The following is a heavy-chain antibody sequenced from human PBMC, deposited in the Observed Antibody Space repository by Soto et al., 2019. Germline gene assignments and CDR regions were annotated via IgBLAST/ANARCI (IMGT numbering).Heavy chain of an antibody. CDR1: GGSFSGYY. D-gene: IGHD2-15*01. Sequence: SETLSLTCAVYGGSFSGYYWSWIRQPPGKGLEWIGEINHSGSTNYNPSLKSRVTISVDTSKNQFSLKLSSVTAADTAVYYCARGHCSGGSCPFDYWGQGTLVTVSS. CDR3: ARGHCSGGSCPFDY. V-gene: IGHV4-34*01. CDR2: INHSGST. J-gene: IGHJ4*02.